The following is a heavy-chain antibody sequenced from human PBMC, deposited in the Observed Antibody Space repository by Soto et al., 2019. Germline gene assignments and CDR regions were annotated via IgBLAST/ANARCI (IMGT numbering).Heavy chain of an antibody. J-gene: IGHJ6*02. Sequence: QVQLVQSGAEVKKPGSSVKVSCKASGGTFSSYAISWVRQAPGQGLEWMGGIIPIGGTANYAQKFQGRVTITADESTSTAYMELGSLTSEDTGVYYCARDLLGFGYTYADVWGQGTTVTVSS. V-gene: IGHV1-69*12. CDR2: IIPIGGTA. D-gene: IGHD3-10*01. CDR1: GGTFSSYA. CDR3: ARDLLGFGYTYADV.